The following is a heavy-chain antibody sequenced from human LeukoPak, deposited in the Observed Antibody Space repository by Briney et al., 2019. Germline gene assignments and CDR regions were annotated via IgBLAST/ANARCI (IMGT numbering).Heavy chain of an antibody. CDR1: GFTFSSYS. CDR2: ISSSSSYI. V-gene: IGHV3-21*01. Sequence: GGSLRLSCAASGFTFSSYSMNWVRQAPGKGLEWVSSISSSSSYIYYADSVKGRFTISRDNAKNSLYLQMNSLRAEDTAVYYCARDVRHIVVVPAAIRGSRHAFDIWGQGTMVTVSS. J-gene: IGHJ3*02. CDR3: ARDVRHIVVVPAAIRGSRHAFDI. D-gene: IGHD2-2*02.